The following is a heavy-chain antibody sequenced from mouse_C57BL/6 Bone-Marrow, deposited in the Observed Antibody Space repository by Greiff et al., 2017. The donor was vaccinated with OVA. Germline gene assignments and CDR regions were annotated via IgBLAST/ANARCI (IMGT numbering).Heavy chain of an antibody. CDR3: ARDRYGSSNYYAMDY. CDR1: GFTFSGYY. Sequence: EVKLVESEGGLVQPGSSMKLSCTASGFTFSGYYMAWVRQVPEKGLEWVANINYDGSSTYYLDSLKSRFIISRDNAKNILYLQMSSLKSEDTATYYCARDRYGSSNYYAMDYWGQGTSVTVSS. V-gene: IGHV5-16*01. D-gene: IGHD1-1*01. J-gene: IGHJ4*01. CDR2: INYDGSST.